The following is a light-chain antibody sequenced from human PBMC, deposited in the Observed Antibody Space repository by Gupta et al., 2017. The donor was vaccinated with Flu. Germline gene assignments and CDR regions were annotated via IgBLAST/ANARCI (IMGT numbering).Light chain of an antibody. J-gene: IGLJ3*02. CDR1: SSDIGGYNY. Sequence: SSDIGGYNYVSWYQQHPGKAPKLMIYEVNKRPSGVPDRFSGSKSGNTASLTISGLLAEDEADYYCSSFAGSNYRGVFGGGTKLTVL. CDR3: SSFAGSNYRGV. V-gene: IGLV2-8*01. CDR2: EVN.